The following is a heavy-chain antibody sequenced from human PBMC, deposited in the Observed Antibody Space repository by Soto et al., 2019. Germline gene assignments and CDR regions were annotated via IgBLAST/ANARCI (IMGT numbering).Heavy chain of an antibody. Sequence: SVKVSCKASGGTFSSYAISWVRQAPGQGLEWMGGIIPIFGTANYAQKFQGRVSVTADESTSTAYMELSSLRSEDTAVYYCARSPWDTAMDYFDYWGQGTRVTVSS. CDR2: IIPIFGTA. CDR3: ARSPWDTAMDYFDY. V-gene: IGHV1-69*13. CDR1: GGTFSSYA. J-gene: IGHJ4*02. D-gene: IGHD5-18*01.